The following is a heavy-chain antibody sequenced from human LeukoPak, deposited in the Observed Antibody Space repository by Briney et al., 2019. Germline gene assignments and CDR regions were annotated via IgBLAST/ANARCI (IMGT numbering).Heavy chain of an antibody. CDR2: ISVRSNYR. V-gene: IGHV3-21*01. J-gene: IGHJ4*02. D-gene: IGHD3-22*01. CDR1: GYTFIDFG. CDR3: VRLRRNNDRSGYYYYYDY. Sequence: KPGGSLTLSCAASGYTFIDFGVNWVRQAPGKGLEWVSSISVRSNYRYYADSVRGRFTISRDDARDSLFLQMNSLRAEDTAVYFCVRLRRNNDRSGYYYYYDYWGQGTLVTVSS.